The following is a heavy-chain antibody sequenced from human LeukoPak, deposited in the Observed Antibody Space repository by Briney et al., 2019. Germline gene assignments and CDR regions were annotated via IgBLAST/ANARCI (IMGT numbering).Heavy chain of an antibody. J-gene: IGHJ4*02. CDR2: MRYDGSHK. D-gene: IGHD2-2*01. V-gene: IGHV3-30*02. CDR1: GFTFSSGLTFSTYG. Sequence: PGGSLRLSCAASGFTFSSGLTFSTYGMYWVRQAPGKGLEWVAFMRYDGSHKDYADSVKGRFTVSGDNSKNTLYLQMNSLRAEDTAVYYCAREGYCTSTSCYPDYWGQGTLVTVSS. CDR3: AREGYCTSTSCYPDY.